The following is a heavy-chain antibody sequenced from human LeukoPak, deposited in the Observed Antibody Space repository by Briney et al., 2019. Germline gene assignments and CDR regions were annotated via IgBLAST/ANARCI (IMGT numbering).Heavy chain of an antibody. CDR2: ISAYGNT. J-gene: IGHJ4*02. Sequence: EAPVKVSCKTSGYTFTIYGISWVRQAPGQGLEWMGLISAYGNTNYAQNLQGRVTMTTDTSTSTAYMELRSLRSDDTAVYYCARGIIGYYFDYWGQGTLVTVSS. D-gene: IGHD2-15*01. CDR1: GYTFTIYG. CDR3: ARGIIGYYFDY. V-gene: IGHV1-18*01.